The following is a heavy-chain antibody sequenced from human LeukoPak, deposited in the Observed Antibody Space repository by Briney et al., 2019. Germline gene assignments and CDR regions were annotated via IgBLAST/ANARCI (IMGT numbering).Heavy chain of an antibody. Sequence: ASVKVSCKASGYTFTSYGISWVRQAPGQGLEWMGWISAYNGNTNYAQKLQGRVTMTTDISTSTAYMELRSLRSDDTAVYYCARDVRRYYYDSSGYSFWGQGTLVTVSS. CDR3: ARDVRRYYYDSSGYSF. CDR1: GYTFTSYG. J-gene: IGHJ4*02. D-gene: IGHD3-22*01. V-gene: IGHV1-18*01. CDR2: ISAYNGNT.